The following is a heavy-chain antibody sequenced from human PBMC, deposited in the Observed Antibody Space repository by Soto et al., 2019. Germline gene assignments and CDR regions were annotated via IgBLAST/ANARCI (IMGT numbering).Heavy chain of an antibody. CDR2: ISYDGSNK. Sequence: GGSLRLSCAASGFTFSSYAMHWVRQAPGKGLEWVAVISYDGSNKYYADSVKGRFTISRDNSKNTLYLQMNSLRAEDTAVYYCARQYPGIAAAGHRYYYGMDVWGQGTTVTVS. V-gene: IGHV3-30-3*01. CDR3: ARQYPGIAAAGHRYYYGMDV. J-gene: IGHJ6*02. D-gene: IGHD6-13*01. CDR1: GFTFSSYA.